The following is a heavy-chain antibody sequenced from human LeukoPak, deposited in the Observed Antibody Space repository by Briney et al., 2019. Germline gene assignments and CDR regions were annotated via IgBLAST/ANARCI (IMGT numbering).Heavy chain of an antibody. Sequence: SETLSLTCTVSGGSISSYYWSWIRQPPGKGLECIGYIYNSGSTNYNPSLKSRVSISVDTSKNQFSLKLSSVTAADTAVYYCARSAIDAFDIWGQGTIVTVSS. D-gene: IGHD6-25*01. J-gene: IGHJ3*02. V-gene: IGHV4-59*08. CDR2: IYNSGST. CDR1: GGSISSYY. CDR3: ARSAIDAFDI.